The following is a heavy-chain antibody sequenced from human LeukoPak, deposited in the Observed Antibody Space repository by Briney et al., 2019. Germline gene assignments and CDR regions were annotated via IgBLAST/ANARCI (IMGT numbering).Heavy chain of an antibody. J-gene: IGHJ5*02. Sequence: ASVKVSCKASGYAFTGYYMHWVRQAPGQGLEWMGWINPNSGGTNYAQKFQGRVTMTRDTSISTAYMELSRLRSDDTAVYYCARDIVVVPATIAFDPWGQGTLVTVSS. D-gene: IGHD2-2*01. V-gene: IGHV1-2*02. CDR3: ARDIVVVPATIAFDP. CDR1: GYAFTGYY. CDR2: INPNSGGT.